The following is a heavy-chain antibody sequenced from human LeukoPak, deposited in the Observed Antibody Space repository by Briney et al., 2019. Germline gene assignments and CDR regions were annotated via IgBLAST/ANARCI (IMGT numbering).Heavy chain of an antibody. CDR2: FDPEDGET. D-gene: IGHD6-19*01. V-gene: IGHV1-24*01. CDR3: ATDLVAGMWFDP. Sequence: ASVKVSCKVSGYTLTELSMHWVRQAPGKGLERMGGFDPEDGETIYAQKFQGRVTMTEDTSTDTAYMELSSLRSEDTAVYYCATDLVAGMWFDPWGQGTLVTVSS. J-gene: IGHJ5*02. CDR1: GYTLTELS.